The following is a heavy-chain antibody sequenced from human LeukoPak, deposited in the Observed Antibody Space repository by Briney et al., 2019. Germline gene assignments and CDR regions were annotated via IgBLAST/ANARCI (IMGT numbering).Heavy chain of an antibody. V-gene: IGHV4-30-2*01. CDR1: GGSISSGGYS. CDR2: IYHSGST. Sequence: SQTLSLTCAVSGGSISSGGYSWSWIRQPPGKGLEWIGYIYHSGSTYYNPSLKSRVTISVDRSKNQFYLKLTSVTAADTAVDCCARASFDWLRYDLFWFDPWGQGTLVTVSS. D-gene: IGHD3-9*01. CDR3: ARASFDWLRYDLFWFDP. J-gene: IGHJ5*02.